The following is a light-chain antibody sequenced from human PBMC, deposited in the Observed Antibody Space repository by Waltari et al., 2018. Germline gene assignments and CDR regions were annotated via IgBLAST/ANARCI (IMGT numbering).Light chain of an antibody. CDR1: QSISTS. CDR2: KAS. CDR3: QQFDSYPVT. J-gene: IGKJ2*01. Sequence: DIQMTQSPSTLSASVGDRVTITCRASQSISTSLAWYQQKPGKAPKLLIYKASTLESEVPSRFSGRGSGTEFTLTISSLQPGDFATYRCQQFDSYPVTFGQGTKVEI. V-gene: IGKV1-5*03.